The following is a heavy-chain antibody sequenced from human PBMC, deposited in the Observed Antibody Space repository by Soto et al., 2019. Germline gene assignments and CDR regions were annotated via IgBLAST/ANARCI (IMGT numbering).Heavy chain of an antibody. CDR3: ARLTGTTSRPLYPDY. CDR1: GYSFTSYW. CDR2: IYPGDSDT. D-gene: IGHD1-20*01. Sequence: PGASLKISCKGSGYSFTSYWIGWVRQMPGKGLEWMGIIYPGDSDTRYSPSFQGQVTISADKSISTAYLQWSSLKASDTAMYYCARLTGTTSRPLYPDYWGQGTLVTVSS. J-gene: IGHJ4*02. V-gene: IGHV5-51*01.